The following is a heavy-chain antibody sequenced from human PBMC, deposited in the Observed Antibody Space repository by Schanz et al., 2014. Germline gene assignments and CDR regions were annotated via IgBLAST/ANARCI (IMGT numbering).Heavy chain of an antibody. CDR1: GDTFDNFG. CDR3: ARDRSNYEGGSFDI. V-gene: IGHV1-69*04. J-gene: IGHJ3*02. Sequence: QVQLVQSGAEVKKPGSSVKVSCKATGDTFDNFGISWVRQAPGQGPEWIGRFMPFLGITNLAHKSQDRVTMTADKAKSTDYMELSGMRSEDTAMYYCARDRSNYEGGSFDIWGQGPMVTVSS. CDR2: FMPFLGIT. D-gene: IGHD1-7*01.